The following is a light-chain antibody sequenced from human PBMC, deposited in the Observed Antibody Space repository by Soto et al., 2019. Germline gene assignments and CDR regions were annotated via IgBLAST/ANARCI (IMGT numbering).Light chain of an antibody. CDR1: TGAVTSGYY. CDR3: LLFYGDYWV. Sequence: QAVVTQEPSLTVSPGGTVTLTCASSTGAVTSGYYPNWFQQKPGQAPRALIYSTSNKDSWTPARFSGSLLGGKAALTLAGVQPEDEAEYYCLLFYGDYWVFGGGTKLTVL. J-gene: IGLJ3*02. V-gene: IGLV7-43*01. CDR2: STS.